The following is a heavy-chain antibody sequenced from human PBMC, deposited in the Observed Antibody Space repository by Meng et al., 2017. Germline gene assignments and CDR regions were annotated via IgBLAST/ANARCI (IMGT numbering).Heavy chain of an antibody. CDR1: GFTVSSNY. CDR3: AREGAAGPAEYFQH. J-gene: IGHJ1*01. CDR2: IYSCGST. V-gene: IGHV3-66*03. D-gene: IGHD6-13*01. Sequence: QLGESGGGLIQPGGSLSLSCAASGFTVSSNYMSWVRQAPGKGLEWVSVIYSCGSTYYADSVKGRFTISRDNSKNTLYLQMNSLRAEDTAVYYCAREGAAGPAEYFQHWGQGTLVTVSS.